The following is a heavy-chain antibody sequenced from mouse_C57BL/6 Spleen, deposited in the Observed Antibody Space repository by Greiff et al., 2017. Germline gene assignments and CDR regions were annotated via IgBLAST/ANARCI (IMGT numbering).Heavy chain of an antibody. V-gene: IGHV1-55*01. CDR3: ARRDTAQATWNYDMDY. D-gene: IGHD3-2*02. CDR2: IYPGSGST. CDR1: GYTFTSYW. J-gene: IGHJ4*01. Sequence: QVQLQQPGAELVKPGASVKMSCKASGYTFTSYWITWVKQRPGQGLEWIGDIYPGSGSTNYNEKFKSKATLTVDTSSSTAYMQLSSLTSEDSAVYYWARRDTAQATWNYDMDYWGQGTSVTVSS.